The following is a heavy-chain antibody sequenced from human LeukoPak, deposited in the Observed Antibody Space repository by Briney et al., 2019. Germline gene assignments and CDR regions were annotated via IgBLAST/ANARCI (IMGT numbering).Heavy chain of an antibody. Sequence: PSETLSLTCIVSGDSISASTYYWGWIRQPPGKGLDWIGTISYSGSSYSNPSLKSRVTISVDTSKNQFSLKLSSVTAADTAVYYCAREYCSSTSCYGIDYWGQGTLVTVSS. J-gene: IGHJ4*02. V-gene: IGHV4-39*07. D-gene: IGHD2-2*01. CDR1: GDSISASTYY. CDR2: ISYSGSS. CDR3: AREYCSSTSCYGIDY.